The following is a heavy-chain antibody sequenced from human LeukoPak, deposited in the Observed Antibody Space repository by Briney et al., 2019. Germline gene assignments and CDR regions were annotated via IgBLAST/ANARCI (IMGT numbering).Heavy chain of an antibody. CDR2: ISYDGSNK. CDR3: AKLVGSSPQYGMDV. Sequence: GGSLRLSCAASGFTFSSYGMHWVRQAPGKGLEWVVVISYDGSNKYYADSVKGRFTISRDNSKNTLYLQMNSLRAEDTAVYYCAKLVGSSPQYGMDVWGKGTTVTVSS. D-gene: IGHD6-13*01. CDR1: GFTFSSYG. J-gene: IGHJ6*04. V-gene: IGHV3-30*18.